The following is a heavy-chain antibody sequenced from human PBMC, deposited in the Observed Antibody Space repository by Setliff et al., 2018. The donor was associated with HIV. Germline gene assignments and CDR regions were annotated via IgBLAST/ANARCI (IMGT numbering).Heavy chain of an antibody. CDR1: GGSISSGGNY. CDR2: IYTSGST. V-gene: IGHV4-61*02. J-gene: IGHJ3*02. Sequence: SETLSLTCTVSGGSISSGGNYWSWIRQYPGKGLEWIGRIYTSGSTKYNPSLKSRVTISVDTSKNQFSLKVSSVTAADTAVYYCARDTPVGAFDIWGQGTMVTVSS. CDR3: ARDTPVGAFDI.